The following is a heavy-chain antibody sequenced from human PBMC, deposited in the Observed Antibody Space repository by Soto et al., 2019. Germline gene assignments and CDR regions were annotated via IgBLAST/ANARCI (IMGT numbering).Heavy chain of an antibody. V-gene: IGHV3-33*01. D-gene: IGHD2-15*01. CDR2: IWYDGSNK. CDR3: ARSYCSGGSCFYDY. J-gene: IGHJ4*02. CDR1: GFTFSSYG. Sequence: QVQLVESGGGVVQPGRSLRLSCAASGFTFSSYGMHWVRQAPGKGLEWVAVIWYDGSNKYYADCVKGRFTISRDNSKNLLYLQMNRLRAEYTAVYYCARSYCSGGSCFYDYWGQGTLDTVSS.